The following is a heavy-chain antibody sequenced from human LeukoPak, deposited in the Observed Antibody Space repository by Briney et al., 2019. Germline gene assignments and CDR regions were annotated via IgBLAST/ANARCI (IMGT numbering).Heavy chain of an antibody. J-gene: IGHJ4*02. D-gene: IGHD6-19*01. CDR2: INHSGST. V-gene: IGHV4-34*01. CDR1: GGFFSGYY. CDR3: ARGRVAVAGGDY. Sequence: PSETLSLTCAVYGGFFSGYYWSWIRQPPGKGLGWIGEINHSGSTNYNPSLKSRVTISVDTSKNQFSLKLSSVTAADTAVYYCARGRVAVAGGDYWGQGTLVTVSS.